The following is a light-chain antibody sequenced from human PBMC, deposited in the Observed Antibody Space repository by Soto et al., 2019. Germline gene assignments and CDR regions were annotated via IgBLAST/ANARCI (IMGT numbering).Light chain of an antibody. Sequence: QSVLTQPPSASGTPGQRVTISCTGSSSNIGSNYVYWYQQLPVTAPKLLIYRNNQRPSGGPDRFSGSKSGTSASLAISGLRSEDEADYYCAAWDDSLSGWVFGGGTKVTVL. V-gene: IGLV1-47*01. CDR3: AAWDDSLSGWV. CDR1: SSNIGSNY. CDR2: RNN. J-gene: IGLJ3*02.